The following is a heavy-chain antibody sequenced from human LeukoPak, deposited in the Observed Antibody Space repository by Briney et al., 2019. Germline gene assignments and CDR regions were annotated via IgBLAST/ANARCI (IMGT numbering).Heavy chain of an antibody. CDR1: GFTFSDYY. D-gene: IGHD3-9*01. J-gene: IGHJ4*02. Sequence: GGSLRLSCAASGFTFSDYYMSWIRQVPGKGLEWVSYIGRSGTTIHYADSVKGRFAISWDNAKKSLYLQMNSLRAEDTAVYYCARSGKIYFDWLLDYWGQGTLVTVSS. CDR3: ARSGKIYFDWLLDY. CDR2: IGRSGTTI. V-gene: IGHV3-11*04.